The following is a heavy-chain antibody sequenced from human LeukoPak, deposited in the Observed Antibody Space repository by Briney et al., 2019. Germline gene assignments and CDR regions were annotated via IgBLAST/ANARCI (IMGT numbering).Heavy chain of an antibody. J-gene: IGHJ4*02. CDR2: IYYTGST. Sequence: SETLSLTCTVSGGSITTNYWSWIRQPPGKRLEWIGYIYYTGSTNYNPSLTSRVTISVDTSKNQFSMKLSSVTAADTAIYYCARMSSSWLTVDHWGQGTLVTVSS. CDR3: ARMSSSWLTVDH. V-gene: IGHV4-59*08. CDR1: GGSITTNY. D-gene: IGHD6-13*01.